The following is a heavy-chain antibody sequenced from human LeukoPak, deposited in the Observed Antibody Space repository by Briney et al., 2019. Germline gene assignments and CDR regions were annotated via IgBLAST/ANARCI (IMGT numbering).Heavy chain of an antibody. Sequence: TGGSLRLSCAASGFTFSDYNMNWVRQAPGKGLEWLSYITRSSSPIYYADSVKGRFTTSRDNAKNSLFLQMNSLRAEDTAVYYCARDNAGYDYWGQGTLVTVSS. CDR3: ARDNAGYDY. CDR1: GFTFSDYN. D-gene: IGHD5-12*01. V-gene: IGHV3-48*01. CDR2: ITRSSSPI. J-gene: IGHJ4*02.